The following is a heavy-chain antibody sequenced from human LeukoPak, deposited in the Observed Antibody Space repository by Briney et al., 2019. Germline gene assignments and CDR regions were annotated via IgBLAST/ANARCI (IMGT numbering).Heavy chain of an antibody. J-gene: IGHJ5*02. CDR3: ARDRASNWRANWFDP. V-gene: IGHV1-2*02. D-gene: IGHD4-11*01. Sequence: ASVKVSCKASGYTFTGYYMHWVRQAPGQGLEWMGWINPNSGGTNYAQKFQGRVTMTRDTSISTAYMELSRLRSDDTAVYYCARDRASNWRANWFDPWGQGTLVTVSS. CDR1: GYTFTGYY. CDR2: INPNSGGT.